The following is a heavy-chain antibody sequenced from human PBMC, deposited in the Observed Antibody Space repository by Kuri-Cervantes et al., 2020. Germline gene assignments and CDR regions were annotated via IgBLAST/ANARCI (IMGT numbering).Heavy chain of an antibody. J-gene: IGHJ3*01. V-gene: IGHV3-48*01. CDR1: GFTFSASA. CDR3: ARGYNFWSGYSRAYDAFDV. Sequence: GESLKISCAASGFTFSASAMNWVRQAPGKGLEWVSYISSSSGSIYYADSVKGRFTISRDNANNSLYLQMNSLRADDTAVYHCARGYNFWSGYSRAYDAFDVWGQGTMVTVSS. CDR2: ISSSSGSI. D-gene: IGHD3-3*01.